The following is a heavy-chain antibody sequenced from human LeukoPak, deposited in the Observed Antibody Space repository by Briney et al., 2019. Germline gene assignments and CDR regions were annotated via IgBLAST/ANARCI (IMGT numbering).Heavy chain of an antibody. CDR3: ARGRLVAATDSPDLYYYYGMDV. V-gene: IGHV3-11*01. CDR1: GFTFSDYY. Sequence: PGGSLRLSCAASGFTFSDYYMSWIRQAPGKGLEWVSYISSSGSTIYYADSVNGRFTISRDNAKNSLYLQMNSLRAEDTAVYYCARGRLVAATDSPDLYYYYGMDVWGQGTTVTVSS. D-gene: IGHD2-15*01. CDR2: ISSSGSTI. J-gene: IGHJ6*02.